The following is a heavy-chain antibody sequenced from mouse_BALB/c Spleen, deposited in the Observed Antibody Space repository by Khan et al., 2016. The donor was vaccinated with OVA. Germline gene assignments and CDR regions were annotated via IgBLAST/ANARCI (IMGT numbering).Heavy chain of an antibody. J-gene: IGHJ3*01. D-gene: IGHD1-1*01. CDR3: ASSLAGSFAY. V-gene: IGHV5-6*01. Sequence: EVELLESGGDLVRPGGSLKLSCAAAGFSFSAYGMSWVRQSPDKRLEWVATINSDGYYTYYPDSLKGRFIISRDNAKHTLYLRMGVVESEDTAMYYCASSLAGSFAYWGQGTLVTVSA. CDR1: GFSFSAYG. CDR2: INSDGYYT.